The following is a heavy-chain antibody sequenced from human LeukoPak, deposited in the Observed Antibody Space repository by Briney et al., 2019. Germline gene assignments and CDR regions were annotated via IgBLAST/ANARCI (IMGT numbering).Heavy chain of an antibody. V-gene: IGHV3-23*01. Sequence: PGGSLRLSCAASGFSFSNYAMSWVRQAPGKGLEWVSAISGRGANTYYADSVKGRFTISRDNSKNTLYMQMNSLRAEDTAVYYCARALDWFDPWGQGTLVTVSS. CDR1: GFSFSNYA. J-gene: IGHJ5*02. CDR3: ARALDWFDP. CDR2: ISGRGANT. D-gene: IGHD3-16*02.